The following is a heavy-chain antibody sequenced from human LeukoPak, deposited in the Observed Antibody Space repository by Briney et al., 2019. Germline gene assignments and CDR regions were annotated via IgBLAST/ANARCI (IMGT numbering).Heavy chain of an antibody. D-gene: IGHD3-10*01. CDR2: IKQDGSEK. V-gene: IGHV3-7*03. CDR1: GFTFSSYW. Sequence: PGGSLRLSCAASGFTFSSYWMSWVRQAPGKGLEWVANIKQDGSEKYYVDSVKGRFTISRDNSKNTLFLQMNSLRAEDTAVYYCVKDRYSGSGSYPPHYMDVWGKGTTVTVSS. CDR3: VKDRYSGSGSYPPHYMDV. J-gene: IGHJ6*03.